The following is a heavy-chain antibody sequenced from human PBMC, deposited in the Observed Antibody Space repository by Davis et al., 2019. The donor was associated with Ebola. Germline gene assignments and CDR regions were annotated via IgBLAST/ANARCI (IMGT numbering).Heavy chain of an antibody. Sequence: AASVKVSCKTSGYIFRNYGINWVRQAPGQGLEWMGWISAYNGNTNYAQKLQGRVTMTTDTSTSTAYMELRSLRSDDTAVYYCARAPTTVTRKNWFDPWGQGTLVTVSS. J-gene: IGHJ5*02. CDR2: ISAYNGNT. D-gene: IGHD4-17*01. CDR1: GYIFRNYG. V-gene: IGHV1-18*01. CDR3: ARAPTTVTRKNWFDP.